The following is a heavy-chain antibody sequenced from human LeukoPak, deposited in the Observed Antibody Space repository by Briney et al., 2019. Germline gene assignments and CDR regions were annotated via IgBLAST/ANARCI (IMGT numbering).Heavy chain of an antibody. CDR2: ISAYNGNT. V-gene: IGHV1-18*04. D-gene: IGHD6-19*01. Sequence: ASVTVSCKASGYTFTNYALSWVRQAPGQGLEWMGWISAYNGNTNYAQKFQGRVTMTTDTSTSTAYLALRSLRSDATAVYYCARDRVAGAFYFDYWGQGTLVTVSS. J-gene: IGHJ4*02. CDR3: ARDRVAGAFYFDY. CDR1: GYTFTNYA.